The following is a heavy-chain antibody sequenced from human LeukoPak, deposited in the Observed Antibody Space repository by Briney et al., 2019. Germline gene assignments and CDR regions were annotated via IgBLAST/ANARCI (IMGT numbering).Heavy chain of an antibody. Sequence: GESLKISCKGSGYSFTNYWIGWVRQMPGKGLEWMGIIYPDDSNTRYSPSFQGHVTISADTSISTAYLQWSRLEASDTAIYYCARGGEMRYFDFLDYWGQGTLVTVSS. CDR3: ARGGEMRYFDFLDY. CDR1: GYSFTNYW. J-gene: IGHJ4*02. CDR2: IYPDDSNT. D-gene: IGHD3-9*01. V-gene: IGHV5-51*01.